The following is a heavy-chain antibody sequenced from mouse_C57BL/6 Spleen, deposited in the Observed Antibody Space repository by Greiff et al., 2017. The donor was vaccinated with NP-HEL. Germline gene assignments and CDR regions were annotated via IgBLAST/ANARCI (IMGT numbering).Heavy chain of an antibody. D-gene: IGHD1-2*01. J-gene: IGHJ3*01. CDR3: ARLEDYGRTAY. CDR1: GYTFTSYW. V-gene: IGHV1-69*01. CDR2: IDPSDSYT. Sequence: VQLQQPGAELVMPGASVKLSCKASGYTFTSYWMHWVKQRPGQGLEWIGEIDPSDSYTNYNQKFKGKSTLTVDKSSSTAYMQLSSLTSEDSAVYYCARLEDYGRTAYWGQGTPVTVSA.